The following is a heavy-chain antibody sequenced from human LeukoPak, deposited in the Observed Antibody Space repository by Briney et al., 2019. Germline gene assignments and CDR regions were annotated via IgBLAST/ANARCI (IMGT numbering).Heavy chain of an antibody. J-gene: IGHJ5*02. CDR2: ISGSGTI. CDR1: GGSINSY. V-gene: IGHV4-4*07. D-gene: IGHD3-10*01. CDR3: ARDSGTTGEVKFDP. Sequence: SETLSLTCTVSGGSINSYWSWIRQPAGKGLEWIGRISGSGTITYNPALQSRLTISIDTSKNQFSLKLMSVTAADTAVYYCARDSGTTGEVKFDPWGQGILVTVSS.